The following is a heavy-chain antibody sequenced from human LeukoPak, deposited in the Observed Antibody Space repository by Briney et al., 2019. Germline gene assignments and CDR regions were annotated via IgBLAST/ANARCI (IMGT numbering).Heavy chain of an antibody. CDR1: GYSFTSYW. D-gene: IGHD6-13*01. CDR3: ARRDSSSWYSPPFDP. V-gene: IGHV5-51*01. Sequence: GGSLKISCKGSGYSFTSYWIGWVRQMPGKGLEWMGIIYPGDSDTRYSPSFQGQVTISADKSISTAYLQWSSLKASDTAMYYCARRDSSSWYSPPFDPWGQGTLVTVSS. CDR2: IYPGDSDT. J-gene: IGHJ5*02.